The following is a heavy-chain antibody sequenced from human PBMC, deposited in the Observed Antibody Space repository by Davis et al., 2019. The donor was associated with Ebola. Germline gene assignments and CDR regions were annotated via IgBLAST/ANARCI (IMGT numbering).Heavy chain of an antibody. Sequence: ASVKVSCKASGYTFTGYYMHWVRQAPGQGLEWMGWINPNSGGTNYAQKLQGWVTMTRDTSISTAYMELSRLRSDDTAVYYCAREQGGGSPFDYWGQGTLVTVSS. V-gene: IGHV1-2*04. CDR1: GYTFTGYY. CDR3: AREQGGGSPFDY. D-gene: IGHD5-12*01. J-gene: IGHJ4*02. CDR2: INPNSGGT.